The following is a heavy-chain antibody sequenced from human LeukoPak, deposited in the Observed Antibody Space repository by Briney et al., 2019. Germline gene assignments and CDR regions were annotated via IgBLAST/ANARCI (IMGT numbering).Heavy chain of an antibody. CDR2: IYSGGST. V-gene: IGHV3-66*01. CDR1: GFTFSDYY. CDR3: AKDGGRYCSGGSCIGY. D-gene: IGHD2-15*01. J-gene: IGHJ4*02. Sequence: GGSLRLSCAASGFTFSDYYMSWIRQAPGKGLEWVSVIYSGGSTYYADSVKGRFTISRDNSKNTLYLQMNSLRAEDTAVYYCAKDGGRYCSGGSCIGYWGQGTLVTVSS.